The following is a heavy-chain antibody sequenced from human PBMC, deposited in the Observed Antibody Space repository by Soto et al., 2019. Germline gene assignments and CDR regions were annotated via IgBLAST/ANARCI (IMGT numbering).Heavy chain of an antibody. CDR2: IIPMFGTP. CDR1: GDSFTSYA. D-gene: IGHD3-3*01. J-gene: IGHJ4*02. CDR3: ARNGVAGMDF. V-gene: IGHV1-69*06. Sequence: QVQLVPSGAEVKKPGSSVKVSCKASGDSFTSYAISWVRQAPGQGLEWMGGIIPMFGTPNYAQKFQGRLTITADKSTSTAYMELSGLRSEDTAVYYCARNGVAGMDFWGQGTLVTVSS.